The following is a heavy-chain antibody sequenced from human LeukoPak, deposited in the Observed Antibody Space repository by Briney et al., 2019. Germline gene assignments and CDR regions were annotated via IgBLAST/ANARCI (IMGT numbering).Heavy chain of an antibody. Sequence: SETLSLTCTVSGGSISYYYWSWIRQPPGKGLEWIGYVYYSGSTSYNPSLKSRVTISVDTSKNQFSLKLSSVTAADTAVYYCARSITSSWYGDFQHWGQGTLVTVSS. CDR3: ARSITSSWYGDFQH. D-gene: IGHD6-13*01. V-gene: IGHV4-59*13. CDR2: VYYSGST. J-gene: IGHJ1*01. CDR1: GGSISYYY.